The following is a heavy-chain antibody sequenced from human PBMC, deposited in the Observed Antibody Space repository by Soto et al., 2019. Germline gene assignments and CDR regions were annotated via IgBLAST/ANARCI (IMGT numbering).Heavy chain of an antibody. J-gene: IGHJ4*02. D-gene: IGHD3-3*01. V-gene: IGHV1-2*04. Sequence: ASVKVSCKASGYTFTGYYMHWVRQAPGQGLEWMGWINPNSGGTNYAQKFQGWVTMTRDTSISTAYMELSRLRSDDTAVYYCARAHYDFWSGYSYYFDYWGQGTLVTVSS. CDR1: GYTFTGYY. CDR2: INPNSGGT. CDR3: ARAHYDFWSGYSYYFDY.